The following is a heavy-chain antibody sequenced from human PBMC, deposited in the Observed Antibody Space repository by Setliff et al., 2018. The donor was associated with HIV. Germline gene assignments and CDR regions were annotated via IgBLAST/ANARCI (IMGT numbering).Heavy chain of an antibody. V-gene: IGHV3-74*01. J-gene: IGHJ3*02. CDR1: GLTFNNYW. D-gene: IGHD3-22*01. CDR2: ISPDGRST. CDR3: ALVGGITVPPDGFDI. Sequence: PGGSLRLSCAASGLTFNNYWMNWVRQVPGKGLVWVARISPDGRSTTHADAVKGRFTISRDNAKNTLYLHMNSLRAEDTSVYHCALVGGITVPPDGFDIWGQGTMVTVSS.